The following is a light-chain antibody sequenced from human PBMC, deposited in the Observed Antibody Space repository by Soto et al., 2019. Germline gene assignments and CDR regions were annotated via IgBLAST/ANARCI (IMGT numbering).Light chain of an antibody. J-gene: IGKJ4*01. CDR3: QHRVNGPA. Sequence: DIVLTQSPATLSLSPGERATLFCRARQNVYNYLGWYQQKSGQPPRLLISDVSKRATGIPARFSGSGSGTHFTLTISSLEPEDFAVYYCQHRVNGPAFGGGTRVEMK. V-gene: IGKV3-11*01. CDR1: QNVYNY. CDR2: DVS.